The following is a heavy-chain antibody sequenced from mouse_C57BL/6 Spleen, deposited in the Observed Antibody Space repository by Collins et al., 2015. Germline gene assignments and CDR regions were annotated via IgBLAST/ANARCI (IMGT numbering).Heavy chain of an antibody. CDR1: GYTFTSYW. CDR2: IYPGSGST. Sequence: QVQLQQPGAELVKPGASVKMSCKASGYTFTSYWITWVKQRPGQGLEWIGDIYPGSGSTNYNEKFKSKATLTVDTSSSTAYMQLSSLTSEDSAVYYCDLFYDGYPNAMDYWGQGTPVTVSS. V-gene: IGHV1-55*01. CDR3: DLFYDGYPNAMDY. D-gene: IGHD2-3*01. J-gene: IGHJ4*01.